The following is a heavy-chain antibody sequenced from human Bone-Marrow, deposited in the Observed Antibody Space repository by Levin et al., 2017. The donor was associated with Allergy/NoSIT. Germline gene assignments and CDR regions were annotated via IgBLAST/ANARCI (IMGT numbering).Heavy chain of an antibody. CDR2: IYDSGST. D-gene: IGHD5-18*01. Sequence: SETLSHTCTVSGGSIRSGGYYWSWIRQHPGKGLEWIGYIYDSGSTSYNPSLESRVAISVDTSKNQFYLKLTSLTAADTAVYYCARIPDTTSEFDYWGQGTLVTVSS. CDR1: GGSIRSGGYY. CDR3: ARIPDTTSEFDY. V-gene: IGHV4-31*03. J-gene: IGHJ4*02.